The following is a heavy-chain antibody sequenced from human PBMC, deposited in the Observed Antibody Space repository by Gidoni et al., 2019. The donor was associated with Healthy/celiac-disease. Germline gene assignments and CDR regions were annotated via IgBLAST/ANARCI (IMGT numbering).Heavy chain of an antibody. D-gene: IGHD4-17*01. Sequence: EVQLVESGGGLVKPGGSLRLSCAASGFTFSSYSMNWVRKAPGKGLDWVSSISSSSSYIYYADSVKGRFTISRDNAKDSLYLQMNSLRAEDTAVYYCARTDYGDYQYYFDYWGQGTLVTVSS. J-gene: IGHJ4*02. CDR1: GFTFSSYS. CDR2: ISSSSSYI. V-gene: IGHV3-21*01. CDR3: ARTDYGDYQYYFDY.